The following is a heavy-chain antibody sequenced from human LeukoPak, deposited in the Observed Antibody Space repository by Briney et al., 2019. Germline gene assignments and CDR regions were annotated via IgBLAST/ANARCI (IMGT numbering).Heavy chain of an antibody. CDR3: ARDSSTWRGFDC. Sequence: PSETLSLTCAVYGGSFSGYYWSWIRQPPGKGLEWIGEINHSGSTNYNPSLKSRVTISVDTSKNQFSLKLSSVTAADTAVYYCARDSSTWRGFDCWGQGTLVTVSS. J-gene: IGHJ4*02. CDR2: INHSGST. V-gene: IGHV4-34*01. D-gene: IGHD6-13*01. CDR1: GGSFSGYY.